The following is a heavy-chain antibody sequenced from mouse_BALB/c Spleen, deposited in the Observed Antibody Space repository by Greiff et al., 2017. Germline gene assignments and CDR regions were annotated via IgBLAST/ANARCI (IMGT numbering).Heavy chain of an antibody. CDR3: AMGGGNYCLAY. J-gene: IGHJ3*01. D-gene: IGHD2-1*01. CDR1: GFNIKDTY. Sequence: VQLQQSGAELVKPGASVKLSCTASGFNIKDTYMHWVKQRPEQGLEWIGRIDPANGTTKYDPKFQGKATITAHTSSNTAYLQRSSLTSEDTAVYDCAMGGGNYCLAYWGQGTLVTVSA. V-gene: IGHV14-3*02. CDR2: IDPANGTT.